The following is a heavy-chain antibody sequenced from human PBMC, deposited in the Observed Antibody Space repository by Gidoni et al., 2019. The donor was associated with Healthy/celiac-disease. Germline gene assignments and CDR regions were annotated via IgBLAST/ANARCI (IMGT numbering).Heavy chain of an antibody. CDR1: GYSFTSYW. CDR2: IYPGDTDT. D-gene: IGHD3-3*01. V-gene: IGHV5-51*01. Sequence: EVQLVQSGAEVKKPGESLKISCKGSGYSFTSYWIGGVRQMPGTVLAWMGLIYPGDTDTRDRPSYQGQVTISADKSISTADLQWSSLKASDTAMYYCARQMGDFWSGYYFEEVPSPPPYYYYGMDVWGQGTTVTVSS. CDR3: ARQMGDFWSGYYFEEVPSPPPYYYYGMDV. J-gene: IGHJ6*02.